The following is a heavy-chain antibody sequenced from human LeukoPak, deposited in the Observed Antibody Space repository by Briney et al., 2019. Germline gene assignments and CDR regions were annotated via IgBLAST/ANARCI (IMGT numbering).Heavy chain of an antibody. D-gene: IGHD3-10*01. Sequence: GGSLRLSCTGSGFTLSSYEMTWIRQAPGKGLEWVSSIDYSGDSPYYADSVKGRFTISRDNSKNTLYLQMNSLRAEDTAVYYCSTSGGGSGSYYFDYWGQGTLVTVSS. CDR2: IDYSGDSP. CDR1: GFTLSSYE. CDR3: STSGGGSGSYYFDY. J-gene: IGHJ4*02. V-gene: IGHV3-23*01.